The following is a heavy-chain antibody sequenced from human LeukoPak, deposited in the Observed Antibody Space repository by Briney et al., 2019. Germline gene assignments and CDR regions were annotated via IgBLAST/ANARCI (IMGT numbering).Heavy chain of an antibody. CDR2: IYSGGST. CDR1: GFTVRSNY. CDR3: ARDHCSSTSCYLGFHYGMDA. J-gene: IGHJ6*04. V-gene: IGHV3-53*01. Sequence: PGGSLRLSCAASGFTVRSNYMNWVRQAPGKGLEWVSVIYSGGSTYYADSVKGRFTISRDNSKNTLYLQMNSLRAEDTAVYYCARDHCSSTSCYLGFHYGMDAWGKGTTVTVPS. D-gene: IGHD2-2*01.